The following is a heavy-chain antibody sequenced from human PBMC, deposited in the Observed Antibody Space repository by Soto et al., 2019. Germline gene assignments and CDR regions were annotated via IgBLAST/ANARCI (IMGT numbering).Heavy chain of an antibody. Sequence: PGGSLRLSCAASGFTFSSYAMSWVRQAPGKGLEWVSAISGSGGSTYYADSVKGRFTISRDNSKNTLYLQMNSLRAEDTAVYYCAKDPSPYYYDSSGYSREFAFDIWGQGTMVTVSS. D-gene: IGHD3-22*01. CDR3: AKDPSPYYYDSSGYSREFAFDI. CDR2: ISGSGGST. J-gene: IGHJ3*02. CDR1: GFTFSSYA. V-gene: IGHV3-23*01.